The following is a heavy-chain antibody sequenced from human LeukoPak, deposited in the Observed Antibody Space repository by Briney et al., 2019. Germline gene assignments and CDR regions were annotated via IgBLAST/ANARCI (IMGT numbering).Heavy chain of an antibody. V-gene: IGHV1-69*06. D-gene: IGHD4-17*01. Sequence: ASVKVSCKASGGTFSSYAISWVRQAPGQGLEWMGGIIPIFGTPNHAQKFQGRVTITADTSTDTAYMELSSLRSEDTAVYYCATQHDYGDYGLYGYWGQGTLVTVSS. CDR2: IIPIFGTP. J-gene: IGHJ4*02. CDR1: GGTFSSYA. CDR3: ATQHDYGDYGLYGY.